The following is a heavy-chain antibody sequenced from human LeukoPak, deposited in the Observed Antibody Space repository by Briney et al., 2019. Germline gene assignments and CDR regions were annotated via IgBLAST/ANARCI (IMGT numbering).Heavy chain of an antibody. J-gene: IGHJ4*02. CDR3: ARPGGIGGNFDY. Sequence: SETLSLTCTVSGGSVSSYYWSWIRQPPGKGLEWIGYIHYSGTTNSNPSLKSRVTISVDTSKNQFSLKLRSVTAADTAVYYCARPGGIGGNFDYWGQGTLVTVSS. CDR1: GGSVSSYY. CDR2: IHYSGTT. D-gene: IGHD3-16*01. V-gene: IGHV4-59*02.